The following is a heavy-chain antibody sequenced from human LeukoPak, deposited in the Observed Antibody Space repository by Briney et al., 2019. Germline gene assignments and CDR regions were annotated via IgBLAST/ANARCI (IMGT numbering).Heavy chain of an antibody. J-gene: IGHJ4*02. D-gene: IGHD3-10*01. CDR1: GGSISNYY. Sequence: PSETLSLTCTVSGGSISNYYWSWIRQPPGKGLEWIGYIYYSGSTKYNPSLKSRVTISVDTSKNQFSLKLSSVTAADTAVYYCARQTGSGSYYNFDYWGQGTLVTVSS. CDR2: IYYSGST. CDR3: ARQTGSGSYYNFDY. V-gene: IGHV4-59*08.